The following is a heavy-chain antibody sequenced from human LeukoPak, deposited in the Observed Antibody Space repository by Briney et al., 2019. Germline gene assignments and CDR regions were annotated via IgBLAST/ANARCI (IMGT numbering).Heavy chain of an antibody. V-gene: IGHV3-64*01. J-gene: IGHJ4*02. CDR1: GXTFSSYG. CDR3: ARGPVYAY. CDR2: ISSNGGST. D-gene: IGHD3-16*01. Sequence: PGGSLRLSCVVSGXTFSSYGMHWVRQAPGKGLEYVSAISSNGGSTYYANSVKGRFTISRDNSKNTSYLQMGSLRAEDTAVYYCARGPVYAYWGQGTLVTVSS.